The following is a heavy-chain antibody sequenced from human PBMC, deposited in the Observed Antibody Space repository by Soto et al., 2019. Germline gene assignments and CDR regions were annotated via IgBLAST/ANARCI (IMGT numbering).Heavy chain of an antibody. V-gene: IGHV4-34*01. CDR3: AREGGITGTTYYGMDV. Sequence: SETLSLTCAVYGGSFSGYYWSWIRQPPGKGLEWIGEINHSGSTNYNPSLKSRVTISVDTSKNQFSLKLSSVTAADTAVYYCAREGGITGTTYYGMDVWGQGTTVTVSS. CDR1: GGSFSGYY. D-gene: IGHD1-7*01. J-gene: IGHJ6*02. CDR2: INHSGST.